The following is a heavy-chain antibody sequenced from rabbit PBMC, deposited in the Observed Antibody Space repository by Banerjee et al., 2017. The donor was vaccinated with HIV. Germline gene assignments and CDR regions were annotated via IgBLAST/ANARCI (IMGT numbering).Heavy chain of an antibody. CDR2: ITGGSGST. V-gene: IGHV1S45*01. Sequence: QEQLVESGGGLVKPEGSLTLTCTVSGFDLSRHWIWWVRQAPGKGLEWIGLITGGSGSTDYASWAKGRFTISKTSSTTVTLQMTSLTAADTATYFCARDWGSGTNLWGPGTLVTVS. CDR3: ARDWGSGTNL. CDR1: GFDLSRHW. J-gene: IGHJ4*01. D-gene: IGHD4-1*01.